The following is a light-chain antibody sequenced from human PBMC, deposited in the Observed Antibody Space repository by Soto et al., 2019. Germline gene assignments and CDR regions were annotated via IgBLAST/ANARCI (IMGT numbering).Light chain of an antibody. CDR3: QQYDDWRLLI. J-gene: IGKJ4*01. Sequence: EVVMTQSPATLSVSPGDKATLSCRASQSVSSHLAWYQQKPGQAPRLLIYGASTRASGVPARFSGSGSGTEFTLTISSLQSEDFAIYYCQQYDDWRLLIFGGGTKVEI. V-gene: IGKV3-15*01. CDR1: QSVSSH. CDR2: GAS.